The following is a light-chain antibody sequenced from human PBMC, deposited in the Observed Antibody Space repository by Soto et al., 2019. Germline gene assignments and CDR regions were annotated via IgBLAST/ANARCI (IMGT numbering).Light chain of an antibody. V-gene: IGLV9-49*01. CDR1: SGYSNYK. CDR3: GADHGSGSNFVVV. Sequence: QYVLTQPPSASASLGASVTLTCTLSSGYSNYKVDWYQQRPGKGPRFVMRVGTGGIVGSKGDGIPDRFSVLGSGLNRYLTIKNIQEAHESDYHGGADHGSGSNFVVVFGGGTKLTVL. J-gene: IGLJ2*01. CDR2: VGTGGIVG.